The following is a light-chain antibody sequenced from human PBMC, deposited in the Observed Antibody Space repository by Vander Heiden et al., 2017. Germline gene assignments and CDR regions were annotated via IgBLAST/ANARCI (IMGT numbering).Light chain of an antibody. CDR2: RDT. V-gene: IGLV3-9*01. J-gene: IGLJ1*01. CDR1: NIGSKN. Sequence: SYELTQPLSVSVALGQTAKITCVANNIGSKNVHWFQQKPGQPPVLVIYRDTNRPSGIPERFSGSNSGTTATLTISRAQAGDEDDYYWQVWDRSTVFGTGTKVTVL. CDR3: QVWDRSTV.